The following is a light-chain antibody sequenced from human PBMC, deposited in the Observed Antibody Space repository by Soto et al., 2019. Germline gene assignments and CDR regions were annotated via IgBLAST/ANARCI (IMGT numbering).Light chain of an antibody. Sequence: EIEMTQSPATLSVSPGERATLSCRASLSFNTNLAWYQQKPGQAPRLLIYGASTRAPGIPPRFSGSGSGTEFTLTVSSLQSEEFAIYYCQQYNPWPPWLTFGGGTKVEVK. CDR1: LSFNTN. CDR2: GAS. V-gene: IGKV3-15*01. J-gene: IGKJ4*01. CDR3: QQYNPWPPWLT.